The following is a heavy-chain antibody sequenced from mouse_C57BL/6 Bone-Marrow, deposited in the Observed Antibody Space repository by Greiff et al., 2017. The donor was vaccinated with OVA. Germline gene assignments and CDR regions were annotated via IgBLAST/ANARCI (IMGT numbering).Heavy chain of an antibody. CDR2: ISDGGSYT. V-gene: IGHV5-4*01. Sequence: EVKLVESGGGLVKPGGSLKLSCAASGFTFSSYAMSWVRQTPEKRLEWVATISDGGSYTYYPDNVKGRFTISRDNAKNNLYLQMSHLKSEDTAMYYCAREYSYYDYDKGYWGQGASVTVSS. J-gene: IGHJ4*01. CDR1: GFTFSSYA. CDR3: AREYSYYDYDKGY. D-gene: IGHD2-12*01.